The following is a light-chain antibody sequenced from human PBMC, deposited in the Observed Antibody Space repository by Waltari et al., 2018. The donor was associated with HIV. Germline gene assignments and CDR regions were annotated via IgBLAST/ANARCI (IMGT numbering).Light chain of an antibody. Sequence: QSALTQPASVSGSPGQSITISCTGTSHDVGRYNYVSWYQQHPGKAPKLMIYDVSNRPSGVSNRFSGSKSGNTASLTISGLQAEDEADYYCSSYTSSSTLCVFGGGTKLTVL. CDR1: SHDVGRYNY. CDR2: DVS. CDR3: SSYTSSSTLCV. V-gene: IGLV2-14*03. J-gene: IGLJ3*02.